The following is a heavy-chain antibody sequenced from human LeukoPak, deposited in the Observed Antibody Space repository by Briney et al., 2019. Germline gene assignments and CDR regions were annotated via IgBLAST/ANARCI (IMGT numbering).Heavy chain of an antibody. V-gene: IGHV3-23*01. CDR3: AKNRGTGLAFYDY. Sequence: GGSLRLSCAASGFTFSTYAMTWVRQAPGKGLEWVSAISGDANYIYYTDSVKGRFTTSRDNSENTLFLQMSSLRAEDTAIYYCAKNRGTGLAFYDYWGQGTQVTVSS. D-gene: IGHD1-1*01. J-gene: IGHJ4*02. CDR1: GFTFSTYA. CDR2: ISGDANYI.